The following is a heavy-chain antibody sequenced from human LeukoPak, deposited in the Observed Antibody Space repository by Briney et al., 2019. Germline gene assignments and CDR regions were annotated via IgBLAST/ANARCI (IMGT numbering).Heavy chain of an antibody. Sequence: GGSLRLSCAASGFTFRSYNMNWVRQAPGKRPEWVSSISSSSSYIYYADSVKGRFTISRDNAKNSLYLQMNSLRAEDTALYYCARGASRADYWGQGTLVAVSS. CDR1: GFTFRSYN. CDR2: ISSSSSYI. J-gene: IGHJ4*02. CDR3: ARGASRADY. V-gene: IGHV3-21*01.